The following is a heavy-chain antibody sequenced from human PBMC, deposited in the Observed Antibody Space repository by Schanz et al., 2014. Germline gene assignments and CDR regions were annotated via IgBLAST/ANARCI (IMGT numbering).Heavy chain of an antibody. J-gene: IGHJ4*02. V-gene: IGHV3-30-3*01. CDR3: ARKVVATIGGYYDN. CDR1: GFTFSSYS. D-gene: IGHD5-12*01. Sequence: QVQLVESGGGVVQPGRSLRLSCAASGFTFSSYSMHWVRQAPGKGLEWVAAITTAGTKMYYADSVRGRFTVSRDNAKNSLFLQMNSLRPEDTAVYYCARKVVATIGGYYDNWGQGTLVTVSS. CDR2: ITTAGTKM.